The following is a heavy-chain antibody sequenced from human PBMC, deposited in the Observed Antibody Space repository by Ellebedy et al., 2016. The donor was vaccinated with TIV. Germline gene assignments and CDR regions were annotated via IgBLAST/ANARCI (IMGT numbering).Heavy chain of an antibody. CDR1: GYSFTNYG. CDR2: VSGYNGDT. Sequence: ASVKVSXXASGYSFTNYGISWVRQAPGQGLEWVGWVSGYNGDTNYAQKLQGRVTMTTDTSTSTAYMELRSLRSDDTAVYYCARAPPSGHSPFWYWGQGTLVTVSS. V-gene: IGHV1-18*04. J-gene: IGHJ4*02. D-gene: IGHD3-3*01. CDR3: ARAPPSGHSPFWY.